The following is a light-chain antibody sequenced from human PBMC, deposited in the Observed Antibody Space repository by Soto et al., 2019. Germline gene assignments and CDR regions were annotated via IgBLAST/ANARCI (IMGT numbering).Light chain of an antibody. CDR3: SSYSFTTSLYV. V-gene: IGLV1-44*01. CDR2: SND. J-gene: IGLJ1*01. CDR1: SSNIRSYT. Sequence: QSVLTQPPSASGTPGQRVTISCSGSSSNIRSYTVNWYKQVPGTAPKLLIYSNDRRPSRVPDRFSGSKSGTSASLAISGLQSEDEADYYCSSYSFTTSLYVFGTGTKVTVL.